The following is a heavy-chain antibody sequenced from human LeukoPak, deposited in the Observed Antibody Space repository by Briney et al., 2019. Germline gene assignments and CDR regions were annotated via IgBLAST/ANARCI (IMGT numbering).Heavy chain of an antibody. Sequence: PGGSLRLSCEASGFTFSRFAMSWVRQAPGKGLEWVSSISGSDRTTYYADSVKGRFTISRGNSKNILYLQMNSLRADDTALYYCAKDGNYLDSSGYLIPFGYWGLGTLVTVSS. CDR3: AKDGNYLDSSGYLIPFGY. V-gene: IGHV3-23*01. D-gene: IGHD3-22*01. CDR1: GFTFSRFA. CDR2: ISGSDRTT. J-gene: IGHJ4*02.